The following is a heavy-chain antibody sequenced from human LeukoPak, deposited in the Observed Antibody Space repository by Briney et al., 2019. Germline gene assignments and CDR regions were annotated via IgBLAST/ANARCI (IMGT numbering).Heavy chain of an antibody. CDR1: GFTVSSNY. D-gene: IGHD3-22*01. CDR2: IYSGGST. V-gene: IGHV3-66*01. Sequence: GSLRLSCAASGFTVSSNYMSWVRQAPGKGLEWVSVIYSGGSTYYADSVKGRFTISRDNSKNTLYLQMNSLRAEDTAVYYCARGERNYYDSSGSPLDYWGQGTLVTVSS. J-gene: IGHJ4*02. CDR3: ARGERNYYDSSGSPLDY.